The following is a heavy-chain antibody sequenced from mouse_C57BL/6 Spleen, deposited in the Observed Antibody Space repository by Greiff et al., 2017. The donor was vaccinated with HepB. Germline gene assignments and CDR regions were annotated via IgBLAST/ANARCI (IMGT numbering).Heavy chain of an antibody. J-gene: IGHJ4*01. V-gene: IGHV1-77*01. CDR2: IGPGSGIT. CDR3: ASERGLRAMDY. Sequence: VQLQQSGAELVKPGASVKISCKASGYTFTDYYINWVKQRPGQGLEWIGKIGPGSGITYYNEKFKGKATLTADKSSSTAYMQLSSLTSEDSAVYFSASERGLRAMDYWGQGTSVTVSS. D-gene: IGHD3-1*01. CDR1: GYTFTDYY.